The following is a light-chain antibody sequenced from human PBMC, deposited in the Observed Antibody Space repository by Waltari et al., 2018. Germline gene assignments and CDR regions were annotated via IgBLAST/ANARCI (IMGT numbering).Light chain of an antibody. CDR2: PTY. J-gene: IGKJ1*01. V-gene: IGKV1-39*01. CDR3: QQIYSSPRT. CDR1: QGIGGY. Sequence: DVHMTQSPSSVSASVGDRVTITFRASQGIGGYVNWYQQKPWKAPNLLLYPTYNLQSGVPSRFGGSKSRTVFTLSIATLQPEDFATDYCQQIYSSPRTFGPETKVEIK.